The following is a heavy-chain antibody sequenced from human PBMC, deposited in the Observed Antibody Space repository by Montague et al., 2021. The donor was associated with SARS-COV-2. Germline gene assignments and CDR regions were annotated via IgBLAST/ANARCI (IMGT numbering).Heavy chain of an antibody. CDR2: IYYSGTT. V-gene: IGHV4-59*13. Sequence: SETLSLTCTVSGGTISSYYWSWVRQAPGKGLEWIGFIYYSGTTDYNPSLNSRVTLSVDTSKNQFFLELRSVTPADTAFYYCARQRGPATIAYYFDFWGHGTTVTVSS. CDR1: GGTISSYY. J-gene: IGHJ4*01. D-gene: IGHD2-2*01. CDR3: ARQRGPATIAYYFDF.